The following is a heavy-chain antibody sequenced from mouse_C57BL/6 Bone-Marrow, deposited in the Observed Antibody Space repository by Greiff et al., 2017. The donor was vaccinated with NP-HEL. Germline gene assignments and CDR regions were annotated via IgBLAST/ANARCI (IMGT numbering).Heavy chain of an antibody. CDR3: ARVGAHGSKFAY. CDR1: GYTFTSYW. V-gene: IGHV1-64*01. CDR2: IHPNSGST. Sequence: QVQLQQSGAELVKPGASVKLSCKASGYTFTSYWMHWVKQRPGQGLEWIGMIHPNSGSTNYNEKFKSKATLTVDKSSSTAYMQLSSLTSEDSAVYYCARVGAHGSKFAYWGQGTLVTVSA. D-gene: IGHD1-1*01. J-gene: IGHJ3*01.